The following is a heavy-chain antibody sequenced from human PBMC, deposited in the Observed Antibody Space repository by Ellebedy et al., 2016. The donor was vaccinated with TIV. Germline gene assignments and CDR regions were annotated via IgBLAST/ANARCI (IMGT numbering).Heavy chain of an antibody. Sequence: GESLKISXAASGFTFSNAWMNWVRQAPGKGLEWVGRIKSKYDGGTTDYAAPVKGRFTISRDDSPNTVYLQMNSLKTEDTAVYYCSTGGYFFDYWGQGTLVTVSS. CDR2: IKSKYDGGTT. CDR3: STGGYFFDY. CDR1: GFTFSNAW. V-gene: IGHV3-15*01. J-gene: IGHJ4*02.